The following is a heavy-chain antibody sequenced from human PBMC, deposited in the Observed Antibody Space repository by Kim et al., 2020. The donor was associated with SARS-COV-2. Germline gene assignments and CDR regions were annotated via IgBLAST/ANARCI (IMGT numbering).Heavy chain of an antibody. CDR1: GGTFSSYA. D-gene: IGHD1-7*01. J-gene: IGHJ6*02. Sequence: SVKVSCKASGGTFSSYAISWVRQAPGQGLEWMGGIIPIFGTANYAQKFQGRVTITADESTSTAYMELSSLRSEDTAVYYCARAELELPREGYYSGMDVWGHGTTVTVSS. V-gene: IGHV1-69*13. CDR3: ARAELELPREGYYSGMDV. CDR2: IIPIFGTA.